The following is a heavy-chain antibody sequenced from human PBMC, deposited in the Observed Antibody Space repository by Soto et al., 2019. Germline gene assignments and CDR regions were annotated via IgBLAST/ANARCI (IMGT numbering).Heavy chain of an antibody. CDR2: ISGSGGST. J-gene: IGHJ4*02. Sequence: GGSLRLSCAASGFTFSSYAMSWVRQAPGKGLEWVSAISGSGGSTYYADSVKGRFTISRDNSKNTLYLQMNSLRAEDTAVYYCAKDLTTLRFLEWLPQHWGQGTLVTVSS. D-gene: IGHD3-3*01. CDR1: GFTFSSYA. V-gene: IGHV3-23*01. CDR3: AKDLTTLRFLEWLPQH.